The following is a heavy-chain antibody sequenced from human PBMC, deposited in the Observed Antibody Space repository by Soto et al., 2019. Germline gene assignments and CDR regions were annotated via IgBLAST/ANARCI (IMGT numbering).Heavy chain of an antibody. D-gene: IGHD1-1*01. J-gene: IGHJ4*02. Sequence: ASVKVSCKVSGYTLTELSMHWVRQAPGKGLEWMGGFDPEDGETIYAQKFQGRVTMTEDTSTDTAYMELSSLRSEDAAVYYCATTGDSGTNAFDYWGQGTLVTVSS. V-gene: IGHV1-24*01. CDR2: FDPEDGET. CDR1: GYTLTELS. CDR3: ATTGDSGTNAFDY.